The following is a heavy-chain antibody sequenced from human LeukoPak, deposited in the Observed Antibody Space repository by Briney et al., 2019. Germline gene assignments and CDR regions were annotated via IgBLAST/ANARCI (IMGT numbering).Heavy chain of an antibody. CDR1: GGSISSYY. CDR3: ARASRVTAPHNWLDP. Sequence: PSETLSLTCTVSGGSISSYYWSWIRQPAGKGLEWIGRIYTSGSTNYNPSLKSRVTMSVDTSKNQFSLKLSSVTAADTAVYYCARASRVTAPHNWLDPWGQGTLVTVSS. D-gene: IGHD2-21*02. V-gene: IGHV4-4*07. CDR2: IYTSGST. J-gene: IGHJ5*02.